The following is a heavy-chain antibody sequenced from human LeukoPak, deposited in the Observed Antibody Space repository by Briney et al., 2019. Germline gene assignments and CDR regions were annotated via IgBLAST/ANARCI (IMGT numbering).Heavy chain of an antibody. CDR3: ARSLYYYDSSGYYEDDAFDI. Sequence: ASETLYLTCAVYGGSFSGYYWSWIRQPPGKGLEWIGEINHSGSTNYNPSLKSRVTISVDTSKNQFSLKLSSVTAADTAVYYCARSLYYYDSSGYYEDDAFDIWGQRTMVTVSS. D-gene: IGHD3-22*01. CDR1: GGSFSGYY. CDR2: INHSGST. J-gene: IGHJ3*02. V-gene: IGHV4-34*01.